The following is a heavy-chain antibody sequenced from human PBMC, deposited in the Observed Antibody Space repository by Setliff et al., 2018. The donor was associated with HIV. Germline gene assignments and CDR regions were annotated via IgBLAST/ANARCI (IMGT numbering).Heavy chain of an antibody. CDR3: TKGGGDNYGSLYFDF. D-gene: IGHD2-21*02. CDR1: GFTFTTYW. Sequence: GGSLRLSCAASGFTFTTYWMSWVRQVPGKGLEWVSGISWNSGVIGYADSVKGRFTISRDNAKDSVSLQMNNLRAEDMALYYCTKGGGDNYGSLYFDFWGQGTLVTVSS. V-gene: IGHV3-9*03. J-gene: IGHJ4*02. CDR2: ISWNSGVI.